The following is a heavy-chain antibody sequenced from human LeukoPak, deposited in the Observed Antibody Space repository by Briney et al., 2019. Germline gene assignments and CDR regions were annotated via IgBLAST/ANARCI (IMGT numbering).Heavy chain of an antibody. D-gene: IGHD1-26*01. CDR2: MNPNSGNT. CDR3: AKSSGSYIFYFDY. CDR1: GYTFTSYD. J-gene: IGHJ4*02. V-gene: IGHV1-8*01. Sequence: GASVKVSCKASGYTFTSYDINWVRQATGQGLEWMGWMNPNSGNTGYAQKFQGRVTMTRNTSISTAYMELSSLRSEDTAVYYCAKSSGSYIFYFDYWGQGTLVTVSS.